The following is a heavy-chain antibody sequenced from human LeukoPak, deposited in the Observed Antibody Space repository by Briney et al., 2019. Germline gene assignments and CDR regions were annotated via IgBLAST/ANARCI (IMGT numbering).Heavy chain of an antibody. J-gene: IGHJ4*02. Sequence: GGSLRLSCAASGFTFSSYAMSWVRQAPGKGLEWVSAISGSGGSTYYADSVKGRFTIPRDNSKNTLYLQMNSLRAEDTAVYYCAKDSSYGAGTPSDYWGQGTLVTVSS. CDR2: ISGSGGST. D-gene: IGHD5-18*01. V-gene: IGHV3-23*01. CDR1: GFTFSSYA. CDR3: AKDSSYGAGTPSDY.